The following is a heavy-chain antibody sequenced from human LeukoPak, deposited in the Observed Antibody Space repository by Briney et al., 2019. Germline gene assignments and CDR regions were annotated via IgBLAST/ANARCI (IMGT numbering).Heavy chain of an antibody. CDR2: INTNSGGT. D-gene: IGHD6-19*01. J-gene: IGHJ4*02. V-gene: IGHV1-2*02. CDR3: ARDPEGVAVAGTLFGY. Sequence: ASVTVSCKTSGYTFTGYYISWVRQAPGPGLEWMGWINTNSGGTHYAQKFPARVTIGRDTSISTAYMDLSRLRSGDTAVYYCARDPEGVAVAGTLFGYWGQGTLVTVSS. CDR1: GYTFTGYY.